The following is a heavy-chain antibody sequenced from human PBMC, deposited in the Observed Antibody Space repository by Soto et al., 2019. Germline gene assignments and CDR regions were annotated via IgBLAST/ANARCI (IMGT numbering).Heavy chain of an antibody. CDR2: IFSNDEK. V-gene: IGHV2-26*01. Sequence: QVTLKESGPVLVKPTETLTLTCTVSGFSLSNARMGVSWIRQPPGKALEWLAHIFSNDEKSYSTALKSRLTISKDTSKSQVVLTLTNLDPVDTATYYCARTTYNSGPNWFDPWGQGTLVTVSS. J-gene: IGHJ5*02. CDR3: ARTTYNSGPNWFDP. D-gene: IGHD5-18*01. CDR1: GFSLSNARMG.